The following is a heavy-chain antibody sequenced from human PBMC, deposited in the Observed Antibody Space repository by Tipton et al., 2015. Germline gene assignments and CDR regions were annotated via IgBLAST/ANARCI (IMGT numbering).Heavy chain of an antibody. Sequence: SLRLSCAASGFTFSSYGMHWVRQAPGKGLEWVAVISYDGSNKYYADSVKGRFTISRDNSKNTLYLQMNSLRVEDTALYYCAKDIIPRAAGWFDPWGQGTLVTVSS. J-gene: IGHJ5*02. CDR3: AKDIIPRAAGWFDP. CDR1: GFTFSSYG. V-gene: IGHV3-30*18. D-gene: IGHD3-3*01. CDR2: ISYDGSNK.